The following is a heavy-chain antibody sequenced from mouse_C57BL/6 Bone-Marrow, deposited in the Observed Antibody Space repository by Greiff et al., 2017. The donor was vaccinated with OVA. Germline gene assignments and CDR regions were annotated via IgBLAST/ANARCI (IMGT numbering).Heavy chain of an antibody. V-gene: IGHV1-66*01. CDR3: ARRNRGKRYFDV. CDR1: GYSLTSYY. J-gene: IGHJ1*03. CDR2: IYPGSGNT. D-gene: IGHD2-1*01. Sequence: QVQLKESGPELVKPGASVKISCKASGYSLTSYYIHWVKQRPGQGLEWIGWIYPGSGNTKYNEKFKGKATLTADTSSSTAYMQLSSLTSEDSAVYYCARRNRGKRYFDVWGTGTTVTVSS.